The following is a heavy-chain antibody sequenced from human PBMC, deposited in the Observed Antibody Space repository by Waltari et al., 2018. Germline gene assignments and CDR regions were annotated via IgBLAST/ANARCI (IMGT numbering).Heavy chain of an antibody. V-gene: IGHV4-34*01. CDR3: TRGLTVRKWFDP. CDR2: SSYTGTT. J-gene: IGHJ5*02. Sequence: SGFFWTWIRQAPGKGLEWIGDSSYTGTTNYNPSLRSRVSVSVDMSKNQVSLELRSVTANDTAVYYCTRGLTVRKWFDPWGQGTLVIVSS. CDR1: SGFF.